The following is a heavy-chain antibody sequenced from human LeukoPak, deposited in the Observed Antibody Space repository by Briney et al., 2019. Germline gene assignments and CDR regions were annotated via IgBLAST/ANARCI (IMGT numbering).Heavy chain of an antibody. CDR3: ARHVDGFSYGYPRYFFDF. Sequence: PADTLSLTCIVSGDSHRSSVYYWAWARQPPGRGLEWFGNVFYSGRVHPHPPLESRITMSADTSKNQFSQKLSSVTAADTAVYLCARHVDGFSYGYPRYFFDFWGQGMLVTVSS. CDR2: VFYSGRV. D-gene: IGHD5-18*01. J-gene: IGHJ4*02. CDR1: GDSHRSSVYY. V-gene: IGHV4-39*01.